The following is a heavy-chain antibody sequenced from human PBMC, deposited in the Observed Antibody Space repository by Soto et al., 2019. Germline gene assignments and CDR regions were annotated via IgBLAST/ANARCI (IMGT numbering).Heavy chain of an antibody. CDR1: GGSFSMYS. Sequence: SETLSLTCAVYGGSFSMYSWGWIRQSPGKGLQWIGEINHRGNTNYDPSLKSRVTISMDTSKNQFSRNLTSVTAADTSVFYCARIGYFRIDYWGQGALVTVSS. V-gene: IGHV4-34*01. CDR3: ARIGYFRIDY. CDR2: INHRGNT. J-gene: IGHJ4*02. D-gene: IGHD3-22*01.